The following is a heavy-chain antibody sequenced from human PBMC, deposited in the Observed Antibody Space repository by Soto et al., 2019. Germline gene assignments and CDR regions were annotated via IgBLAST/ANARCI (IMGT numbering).Heavy chain of an antibody. V-gene: IGHV1-69*13. J-gene: IGHJ4*02. Sequence: GASVKVSCKASGGTFSSYAISWVRQAPGQGLEWMGGIIPIFGTANYAQKFQGRVTITADESTSTAYMELSSLRSEDTAVYYCASKLAAVAGSYFDYWGQGTLVTVSS. D-gene: IGHD6-19*01. CDR3: ASKLAAVAGSYFDY. CDR2: IIPIFGTA. CDR1: GGTFSSYA.